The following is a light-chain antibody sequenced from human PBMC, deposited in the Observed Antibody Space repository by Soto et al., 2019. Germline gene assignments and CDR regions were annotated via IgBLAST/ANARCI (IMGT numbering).Light chain of an antibody. CDR2: GAS. J-gene: IGKJ1*01. CDR3: HQYGSSPWT. Sequence: EIVITQSPATMSVSPGERATLSCRASQSVSSNLAWYQQKPGQAPRRLIYGASSRATGSPDRFIGSGSGTDFTLTIIRREPEDFSADYCHQYGSSPWTFGQGTKVDIK. V-gene: IGKV3-20*01. CDR1: QSVSSN.